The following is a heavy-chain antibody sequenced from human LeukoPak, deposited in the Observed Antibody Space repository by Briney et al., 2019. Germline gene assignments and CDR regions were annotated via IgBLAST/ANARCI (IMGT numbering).Heavy chain of an antibody. D-gene: IGHD3-22*01. V-gene: IGHV1-46*01. CDR1: GYTFTSYY. CDR2: INPSGGST. CDR3: ARDPSAPTYLYYYDSSLNYFDY. J-gene: IGHJ4*02. Sequence: ASVKVSCKASGYTFTSYYMHWVRQAPGQGLEWMGIINPSGGSTSYAQKIQGRVTMTRDTSTSTVYMELSSLRSEDTAVYYCARDPSAPTYLYYYDSSLNYFDYWGQGTLVTVSS.